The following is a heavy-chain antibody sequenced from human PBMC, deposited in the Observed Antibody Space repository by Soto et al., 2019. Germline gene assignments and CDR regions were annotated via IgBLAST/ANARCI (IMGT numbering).Heavy chain of an antibody. CDR3: VRDRGGSYWLDP. Sequence: QPGGSLRLSCAASGFIVSNNYMIWVRQAPGKGLEWVSILYSGGTTYYADSVKGRFTFSRDNSENTVFLQMNNLRVEDTAVYYCVRDRGGSYWLDPWGQGTLVTVSS. V-gene: IGHV3-53*01. CDR2: LYSGGTT. J-gene: IGHJ5*02. CDR1: GFIVSNNY. D-gene: IGHD2-15*01.